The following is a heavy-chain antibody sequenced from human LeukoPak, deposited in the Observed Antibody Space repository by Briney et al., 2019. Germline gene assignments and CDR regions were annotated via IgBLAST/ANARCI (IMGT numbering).Heavy chain of an antibody. V-gene: IGHV4-34*01. Sequence: SETLSLTCAVSGGSFSGYYWTWIRQPPGKGLEWIGEINHSGSANYNPSLKSRVTISVDTSKNQFSLKLSSVTAADTAVYYCALISYYYYYGMDVWGQGTTVTVSS. CDR2: INHSGSA. D-gene: IGHD3-10*01. J-gene: IGHJ6*02. CDR1: GGSFSGYY. CDR3: ALISYYYYYGMDV.